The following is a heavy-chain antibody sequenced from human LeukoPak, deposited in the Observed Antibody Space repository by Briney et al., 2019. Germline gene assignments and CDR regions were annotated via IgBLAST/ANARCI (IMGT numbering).Heavy chain of an antibody. D-gene: IGHD2-15*01. CDR2: IYNSGST. V-gene: IGHV4-39*07. CDR3: ARWAVVTANYFDY. J-gene: IGHJ4*02. CDR1: GGSISSSGYY. Sequence: SETLSLTCTVSGGSISSSGYYWGWIRQPPGKGLEWIGNIYNSGSTYYNPSLKSRVTISVDTSKNQFSLKLSSVTAADTAVYYCARWAVVTANYFDYWGQGTLVTVSS.